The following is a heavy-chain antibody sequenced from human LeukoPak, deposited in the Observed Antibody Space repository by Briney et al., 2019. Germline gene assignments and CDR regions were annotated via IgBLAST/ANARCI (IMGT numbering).Heavy chain of an antibody. Sequence: SGGSLRLSCAASGFTFSSYGMHWVRQAPGKGLEWVAVIWYDGSNKYYADSVKGRFTISRDNSKNTLYLQMNSLRAEDTAVYYCAKDFEYSSGCFDYWGQGTLVTVSS. J-gene: IGHJ4*02. CDR2: IWYDGSNK. CDR3: AKDFEYSSGCFDY. CDR1: GFTFSSYG. D-gene: IGHD6-19*01. V-gene: IGHV3-33*06.